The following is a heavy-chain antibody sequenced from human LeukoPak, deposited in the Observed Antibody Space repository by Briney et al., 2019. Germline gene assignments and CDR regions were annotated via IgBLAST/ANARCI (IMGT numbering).Heavy chain of an antibody. J-gene: IGHJ4*02. CDR3: ARCDGSGSKQGYFHY. CDR1: GLTVSNNS. Sequence: GGSLRLSCAASGLTVSNNSISWVRQGPGKGLEWVSVIYSGGSTYYADSVKGRFTISRDNSKNTVYLQMNSLRADDTAVYYCARCDGSGSKQGYFHYWGQGTLVTVSS. CDR2: IYSGGST. V-gene: IGHV3-66*01. D-gene: IGHD3-10*01.